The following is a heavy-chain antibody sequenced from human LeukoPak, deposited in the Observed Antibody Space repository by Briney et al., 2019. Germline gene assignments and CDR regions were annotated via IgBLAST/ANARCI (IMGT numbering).Heavy chain of an antibody. CDR2: IIPIFGTA. D-gene: IGHD3-10*01. V-gene: IGHV1-69*05. J-gene: IGHJ3*02. CDR3: ARRFPTLFGDDAFDI. CDR1: GGTFSSYA. Sequence: SVKVSCKASGGTFSSYAISWVRQAPGQGLEWMGRIIPIFGTANYAQKFQGRVTITTDESTGTAYMELSSLRAEDTAVYYCARRFPTLFGDDAFDIWGQGTMVTVSS.